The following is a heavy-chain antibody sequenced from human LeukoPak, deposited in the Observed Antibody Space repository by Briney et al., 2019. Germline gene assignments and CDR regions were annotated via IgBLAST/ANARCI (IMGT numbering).Heavy chain of an antibody. CDR3: ASDPGISGVYFDY. CDR1: GGSFSGYY. V-gene: IGHV4-34*01. J-gene: IGHJ4*02. D-gene: IGHD3-10*01. Sequence: PSETLSLTCAVYGGSFSGYYWSWIRQPPGKGLEWIGEINHSGSTNYNPSLKSRVTISVDTSKNQFSLKLSSVTAADMAVYYCASDPGISGVYFDYWGQGTLVTVSS. CDR2: INHSGST.